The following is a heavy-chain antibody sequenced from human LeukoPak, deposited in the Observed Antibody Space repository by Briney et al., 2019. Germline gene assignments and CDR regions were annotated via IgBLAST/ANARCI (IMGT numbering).Heavy chain of an antibody. CDR2: MNPNSGNT. Sequence: ASVKVSCKASGYTFTSYDINWVRQAPGQGLEWMGWMNPNSGNTGYAQKFQGRVTMTRNTSISTDYMELSSLRSEDTAVYYCARVAAAAGDYYYYMDVWGKGTTVTVSS. J-gene: IGHJ6*03. CDR3: ARVAAAAGDYYYYMDV. CDR1: GYTFTSYD. V-gene: IGHV1-8*01. D-gene: IGHD6-13*01.